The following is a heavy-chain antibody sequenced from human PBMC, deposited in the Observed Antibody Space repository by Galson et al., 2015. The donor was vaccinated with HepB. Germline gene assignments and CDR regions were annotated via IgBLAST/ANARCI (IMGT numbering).Heavy chain of an antibody. CDR3: ARGAGRSGSYYFSPPTGFDP. CDR2: IGTAGDT. CDR1: GFTFSSYD. Sequence: SLRLSCAASGFTFSSYDMHWVRQATGKGLEWVSAIGTAGDTYYPGSVKGRFTISRENAKNSLYLQMNSLRAGDTAVYYCARGAGRSGSYYFSPPTGFDPWGQGTLVTVSS. D-gene: IGHD1-26*01. J-gene: IGHJ5*02. V-gene: IGHV3-13*01.